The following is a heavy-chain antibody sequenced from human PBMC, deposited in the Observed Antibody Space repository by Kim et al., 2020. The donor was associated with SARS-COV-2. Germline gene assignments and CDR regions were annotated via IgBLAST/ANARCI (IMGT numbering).Heavy chain of an antibody. Sequence: GGSLRLSCAASRLTFSSYVMNWVRQAPGKGLEWVSAFSRGGGTTYYSDSVKGRFTISRDNSKNTLYLQMNSLRADDTAVYYCVKGGGMDVWGQGTTVTVSS. V-gene: IGHV3-23*01. CDR1: RLTFSSYV. CDR3: VKGGGMDV. CDR2: FSRGGGTT. J-gene: IGHJ6*02.